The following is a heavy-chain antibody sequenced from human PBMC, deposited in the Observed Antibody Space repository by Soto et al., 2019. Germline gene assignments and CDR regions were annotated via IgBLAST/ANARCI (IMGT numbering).Heavy chain of an antibody. CDR2: IYWDDDK. CDR1: GFSLSTSGVG. J-gene: IGHJ4*02. D-gene: IGHD3-16*02. V-gene: IGHV2-5*02. CDR3: ARARTLRYYDYGWGSYRYFDY. Sequence: QITLKESGPTLVKPTQTLTLTCTFSGFSLSTSGVGVGWIRQPPGKALEWLALIYWDDDKRYSPSLKSRLTIPKDTPQHQVVLTMTSLDPVDTATYYCARARTLRYYDYGWGSYRYFDYWGQGTLVTVSS.